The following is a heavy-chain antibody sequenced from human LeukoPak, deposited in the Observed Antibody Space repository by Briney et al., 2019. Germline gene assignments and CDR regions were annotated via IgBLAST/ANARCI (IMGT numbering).Heavy chain of an antibody. V-gene: IGHV3-74*01. CDR1: GFTFSSYW. D-gene: IGHD4-17*01. CDR3: ARDTDGDCYFDY. J-gene: IGHJ4*02. Sequence: GGSLRLSCAASGFTFSSYWMHWVRQAPVKGLVWVSRINSDGSSTSYADSVKGRFTISRDNAKNTLYLRMNSLRAEDTAVYYCARDTDGDCYFDYWGQGTLVTVSS. CDR2: INSDGSST.